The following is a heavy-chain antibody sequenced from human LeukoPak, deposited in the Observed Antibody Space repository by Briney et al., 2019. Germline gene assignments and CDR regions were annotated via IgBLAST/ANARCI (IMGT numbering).Heavy chain of an antibody. CDR2: INPNTADT. J-gene: IGHJ6*03. V-gene: IGHV1-2*02. CDR1: GYTFTGYY. Sequence: ASVKVSCKASGYTFTGYYFHWVRQAPGQGLEWMGWINPNTADTNYAQKFLGGVTLTWDTSISTAYMELNRLTSDDTAVYYCATSAGDYRAGHYYYMGVWGKGTSVTVSS. CDR3: ATSAGDYRAGHYYYMGV. D-gene: IGHD4-11*01.